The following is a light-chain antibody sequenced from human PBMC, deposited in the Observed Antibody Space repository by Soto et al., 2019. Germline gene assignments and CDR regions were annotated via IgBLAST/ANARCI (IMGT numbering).Light chain of an antibody. CDR3: QQRNIWPPVT. CDR2: GAS. J-gene: IGKJ5*01. CDR1: QSVSSN. V-gene: IGKV3-15*01. Sequence: EIVMTQSPATLSVSPGERATLSCRASQSVSSNLAWYQQKPGQAPRLLIYGASTRATGIPARFSGSASGTEFTLAISSLQSEDSAVYYCQQRNIWPPVTFGQGTRLEIK.